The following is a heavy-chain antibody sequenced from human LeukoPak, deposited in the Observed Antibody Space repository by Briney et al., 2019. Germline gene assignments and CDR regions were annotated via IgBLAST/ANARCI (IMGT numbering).Heavy chain of an antibody. CDR1: GDSVSSNSAA. Sequence: SQTLSLTCAISGDSVSSNSAAWNWIRQSPSRGLEWLGGTYYRSKWYNDYAVSVKSRITINPDTSKNQFSLQLNSVTPEDTAVYYCAGSIAAAGINSFDYWGQGTLVTVSS. CDR2: TYYRSKWYN. CDR3: AGSIAAAGINSFDY. J-gene: IGHJ4*02. D-gene: IGHD6-13*01. V-gene: IGHV6-1*01.